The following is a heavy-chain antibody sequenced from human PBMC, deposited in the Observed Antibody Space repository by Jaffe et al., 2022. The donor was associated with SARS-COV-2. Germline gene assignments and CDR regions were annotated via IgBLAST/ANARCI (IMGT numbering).Heavy chain of an antibody. V-gene: IGHV4-39*02. CDR3: ARDIVVVPAAMDPQPDYYYYGMDV. D-gene: IGHD2-2*01. CDR2: IYYSGST. CDR1: GGSISSSSYY. Sequence: QLQLQESGPGLVKPSETLSLTCTVSGGSISSSSYYWGWIRQPPGKGLEWIGSIYYSGSTYYNPSLKSRVTISVDTSKNQFSLKLSSVTAADTAVYYCARDIVVVPAAMDPQPDYYYYGMDVWGQGTTVTVSS. J-gene: IGHJ6*02.